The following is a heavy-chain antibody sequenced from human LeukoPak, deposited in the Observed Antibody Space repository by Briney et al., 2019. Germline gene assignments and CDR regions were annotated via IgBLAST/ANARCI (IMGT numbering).Heavy chain of an antibody. V-gene: IGHV4-39*07. J-gene: IGHJ4*02. Sequence: SETLSLTCTVSGGSISSSSYYWGWIRQPPGKGLEWIGSIYYSGSTYYNPSLKSRVTISVDTSKNQFSLKLSSVTAADTAVYYCARDNSGWSDYWGQGTLVTASS. CDR2: IYYSGST. CDR1: GGSISSSSYY. D-gene: IGHD6-19*01. CDR3: ARDNSGWSDY.